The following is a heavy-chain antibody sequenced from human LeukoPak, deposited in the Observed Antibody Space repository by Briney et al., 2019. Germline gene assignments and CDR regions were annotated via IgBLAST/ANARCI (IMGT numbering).Heavy chain of an antibody. D-gene: IGHD3-22*01. J-gene: IGHJ3*02. CDR2: IYYSGST. CDR3: AATYYCDSSGAFDI. CDR1: GGSISSYY. Sequence: SETLSLTCTVSGGSISSYYWSWIRQPPGKGLEWIGYIYYSGSTNYNPSLKSRVTISVDTSKNQFSLKLSSVTAADTAVYYCAATYYCDSSGAFDIWGQGTMVTVSS. V-gene: IGHV4-59*08.